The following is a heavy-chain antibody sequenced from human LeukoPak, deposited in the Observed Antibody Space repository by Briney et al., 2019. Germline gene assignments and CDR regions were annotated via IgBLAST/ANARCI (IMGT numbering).Heavy chain of an antibody. CDR2: ISAYNGNT. CDR1: GYTFTSYG. D-gene: IGHD3-22*01. Sequence: SVKVSCKASGYTFTSYGISWVRQAPGQGLEWMGWISAYNGNTNYAQKLQGRVTMTTATSTRTAYMELRSQRSDDTAVYYCARDSGDSSGYYWRYFDYWGQGTLVTVSS. V-gene: IGHV1-18*01. CDR3: ARDSGDSSGYYWRYFDY. J-gene: IGHJ4*02.